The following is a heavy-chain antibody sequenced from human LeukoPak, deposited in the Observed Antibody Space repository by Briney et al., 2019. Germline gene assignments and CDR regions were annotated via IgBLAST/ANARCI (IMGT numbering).Heavy chain of an antibody. CDR3: ARADGDYVYFDY. CDR1: GGSISSGGYY. D-gene: IGHD4-17*01. Sequence: PSQTLSLTCTVSGGSISSGGYYWSWIRQPPGKGLEWIGYIYYSGSTNYNPSLKRRVTLSVDTSKNQFSLKLSSVTAADTAVYYCARADGDYVYFDYWGQGTLVTVSS. J-gene: IGHJ4*02. CDR2: IYYSGST. V-gene: IGHV4-61*08.